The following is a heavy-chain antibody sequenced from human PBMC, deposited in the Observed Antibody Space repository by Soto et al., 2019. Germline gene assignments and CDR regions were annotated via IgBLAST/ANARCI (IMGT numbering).Heavy chain of an antibody. D-gene: IGHD3-3*01. V-gene: IGHV3-30*19. J-gene: IGHJ4*02. Sequence: GGSLRLSCAAFGFTFSSYGMHWVRQAPGKGLEWVAVIWYDGSNKYYADSVKGRFTISRDNSKNTLYLQMNSLRAEDTAVYYCARRAGDFWSGEYYFDYWGQGTLVTVS. CDR2: IWYDGSNK. CDR3: ARRAGDFWSGEYYFDY. CDR1: GFTFSSYG.